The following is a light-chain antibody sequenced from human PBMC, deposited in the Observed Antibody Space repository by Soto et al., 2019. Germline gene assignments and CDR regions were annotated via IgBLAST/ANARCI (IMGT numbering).Light chain of an antibody. V-gene: IGKV3D-15*01. CDR1: QSVSSY. J-gene: IGKJ5*01. Sequence: EIVLTQSPDTLSLSPGERSTVSCRASQSVSSYVAWYQHQRGQAPRLLIYAASTRATNIPDRFSGSGSGTDFTLTISTLQAEDVAVYYCQQYYSRSSTTFGQGTRLEIK. CDR2: AAS. CDR3: QQYYSRSSTT.